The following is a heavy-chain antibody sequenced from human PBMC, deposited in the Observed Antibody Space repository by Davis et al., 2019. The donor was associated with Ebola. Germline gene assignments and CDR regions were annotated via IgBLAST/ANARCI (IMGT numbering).Heavy chain of an antibody. CDR2: INHSGST. Sequence: SETLSLTCAVYGGSFSGYYWSWNRQPPGKGLEWIGEINHSGSTNYNPSLKSRVTISVDTSKNQFSLKLSSVTAADTAVYYCARAGVSFDYWGQGTLVTVSS. D-gene: IGHD2-8*01. CDR1: GGSFSGYY. J-gene: IGHJ4*02. V-gene: IGHV4-34*01. CDR3: ARAGVSFDY.